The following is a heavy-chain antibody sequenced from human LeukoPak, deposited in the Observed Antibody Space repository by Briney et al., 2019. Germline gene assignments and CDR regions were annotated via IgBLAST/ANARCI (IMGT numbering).Heavy chain of an antibody. D-gene: IGHD3-22*01. Sequence: GGSLRLSCAASGFTFTSYAMSWVRQAPGEGLEWVANIKQDGSEKYYVDSVKGRFTISRDNAKNSLYLQMNSLRAEDTAVYYCARVGYYYDSSGYYLNDAFDIWGQGTMVTVSS. CDR3: ARVGYYYDSSGYYLNDAFDI. V-gene: IGHV3-7*01. CDR2: IKQDGSEK. J-gene: IGHJ3*02. CDR1: GFTFTSYA.